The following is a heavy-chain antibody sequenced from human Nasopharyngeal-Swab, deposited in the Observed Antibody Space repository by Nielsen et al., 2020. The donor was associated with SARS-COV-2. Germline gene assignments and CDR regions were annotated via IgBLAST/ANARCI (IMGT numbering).Heavy chain of an antibody. J-gene: IGHJ3*02. D-gene: IGHD1-26*01. CDR3: AKSVGSYYGQGAFDI. V-gene: IGHV3-49*01. CDR2: IRSKTYGGAP. Sequence: GGSLRLSCTTSGFTFDDYAMSWFRLAPGKGLEWVGFIRSKTYGGAPEYAASVKGRFTISRDGAESIAYLQMYSLRTEDTVVYYCAKSVGSYYGQGAFDIWGQGTMVTVSS. CDR1: GFTFDDYA.